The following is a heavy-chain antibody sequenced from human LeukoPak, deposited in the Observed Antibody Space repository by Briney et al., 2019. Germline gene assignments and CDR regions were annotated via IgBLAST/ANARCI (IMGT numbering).Heavy chain of an antibody. CDR2: ISSSSSYI. CDR3: ARVRMVRGADAFDI. CDR1: GFTFSGYS. V-gene: IGHV3-21*01. D-gene: IGHD3-10*01. Sequence: GSLRLSWAASGFTFSGYSMDWVRQAPGKGLEWVSCISSSSSYIYYADSVKGRFTISRDNAKNSLYLQMNSLRAEDTAVYYCARVRMVRGADAFDIWGQGTMVTVSS. J-gene: IGHJ3*02.